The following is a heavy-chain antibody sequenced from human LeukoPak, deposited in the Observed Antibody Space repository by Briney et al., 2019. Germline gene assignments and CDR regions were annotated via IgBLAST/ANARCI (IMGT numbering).Heavy chain of an antibody. D-gene: IGHD3-10*01. Sequence: GGSLRLSCTASGFTFGDYTMSWFRQAPGKGLEWVGFIRSKAYGGTTEYAASVKGRFIISRDDSKSIAYLQMNSLKTEDTAVYYCTSRITVVRGVITELDYWGQGTLVTVSS. CDR2: IRSKAYGGTT. CDR3: TSRITVVRGVITELDY. J-gene: IGHJ4*02. CDR1: GFTFGDYT. V-gene: IGHV3-49*03.